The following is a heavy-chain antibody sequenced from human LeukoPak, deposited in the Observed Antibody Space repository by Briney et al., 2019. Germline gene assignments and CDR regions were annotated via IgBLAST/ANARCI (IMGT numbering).Heavy chain of an antibody. D-gene: IGHD1-26*01. J-gene: IGHJ6*03. CDR2: IDTDGSST. Sequence: GGSLRLSCAASGFTFSYDWMHWVRQAPGKGLVWVARIDTDGSSTTYADSVKGRFTISRDNAKNTLDLQMNSLRAEDTAVYYCARDRSGSHYYIDVRGKGTTVTVS. CDR1: GFTFSYDW. CDR3: ARDRSGSHYYIDV. V-gene: IGHV3-74*01.